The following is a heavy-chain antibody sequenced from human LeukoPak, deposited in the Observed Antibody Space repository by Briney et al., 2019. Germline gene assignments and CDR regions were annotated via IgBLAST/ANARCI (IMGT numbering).Heavy chain of an antibody. Sequence: GGSLRLSCAASGFTFSSYSMNWVRQAPGKGLEWVSSISSSSSYIYYADSVKGRFTISRDNSKNTLYLQMNSLRAEDTAVYYCARDLRFLEWFFDYWGQETLVTVSS. D-gene: IGHD3-3*01. J-gene: IGHJ4*02. CDR1: GFTFSSYS. V-gene: IGHV3-21*01. CDR3: ARDLRFLEWFFDY. CDR2: ISSSSSYI.